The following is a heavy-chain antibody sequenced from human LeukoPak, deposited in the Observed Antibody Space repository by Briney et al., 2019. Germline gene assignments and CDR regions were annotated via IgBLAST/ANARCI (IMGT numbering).Heavy chain of an antibody. Sequence: GGSLRLSCAASGFTFSSYAMSWVRQAPGKGLEWVSAISHDGGTPYYADSVKGRFTISRDSSKNTVYLQMDSLRAEDTAVYYCAKSSSSGYYYYGMDVWGQGTTVTVSS. D-gene: IGHD6-6*01. J-gene: IGHJ6*02. CDR2: ISHDGGTP. CDR3: AKSSSSGYYYYGMDV. V-gene: IGHV3-23*01. CDR1: GFTFSSYA.